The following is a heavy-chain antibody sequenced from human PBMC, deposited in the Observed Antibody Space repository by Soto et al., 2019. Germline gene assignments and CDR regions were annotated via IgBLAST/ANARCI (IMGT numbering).Heavy chain of an antibody. Sequence: EVQLVESGGGLVQPGGSLRLSCAASGFTFSSYWMTWFRQAPGKGLEWVANIKQDESEKYYLDSVKGRFTISRDNAKNSLYLQMNSLRAEDTAVYYCARVYYDYIWGSYPLNYWGQGTLVTVSS. CDR2: IKQDESEK. D-gene: IGHD3-16*02. V-gene: IGHV3-7*01. CDR3: ARVYYDYIWGSYPLNY. J-gene: IGHJ4*02. CDR1: GFTFSSYW.